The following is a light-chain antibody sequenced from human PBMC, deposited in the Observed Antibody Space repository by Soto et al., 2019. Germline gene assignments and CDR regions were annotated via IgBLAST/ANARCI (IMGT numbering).Light chain of an antibody. V-gene: IGKV3-11*01. J-gene: IGKJ2*01. CDR1: QSVSNY. CDR3: QQRSNWPPNT. CDR2: DAS. Sequence: EIVLTQSPGXLSLSPGERATLSCRASQSVSNYLAWYQQKPGQAPRLLVYDASNRATGVPARFSGSGSGTDFTLTISSLEPEDFAVYYCQQRSNWPPNTFGQGTKLEIK.